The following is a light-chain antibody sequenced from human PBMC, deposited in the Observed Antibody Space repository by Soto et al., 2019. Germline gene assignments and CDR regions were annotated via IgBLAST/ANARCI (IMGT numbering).Light chain of an antibody. V-gene: IGKV1-9*01. Sequence: DIQLTQSPSFLSASVGDRVTITCRASQGISSYLAWYQQRPGKAPKFLMYAAPTVQSGVPSRFSGSGSGTEFALTISSLQPEDFETYYCQQLKNYPLTFGGGTKVEI. CDR3: QQLKNYPLT. CDR2: AAP. J-gene: IGKJ4*01. CDR1: QGISSY.